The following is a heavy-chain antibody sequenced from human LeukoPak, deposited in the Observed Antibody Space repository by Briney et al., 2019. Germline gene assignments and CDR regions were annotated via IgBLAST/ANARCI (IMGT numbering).Heavy chain of an antibody. V-gene: IGHV3-72*01. J-gene: IGHJ4*02. CDR2: IRKKTNSYTT. Sequence: GGSLRLSCAASGFTFSDHYMDWVRQAPGKGLEWVGRIRKKTNSYTTEYAASVKDRFTISGDDSKNSLYLQMNSLKTEDTAVYYCASNGSYSPLDYWGQGTLVTVSS. D-gene: IGHD1-26*01. CDR3: ASNGSYSPLDY. CDR1: GFTFSDHY.